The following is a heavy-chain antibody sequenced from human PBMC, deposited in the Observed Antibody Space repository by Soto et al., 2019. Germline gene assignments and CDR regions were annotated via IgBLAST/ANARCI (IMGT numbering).Heavy chain of an antibody. V-gene: IGHV4-59*01. Sequence: SETLSLTCTVSGGSISGYYWSWIRQPPGKGLEWIGYIYYSGSTNYNPPLKSRVTISVDTSKNQFSLKLSSVTAADTAVYYCARVQYYGSGIHTALDYWGQGTLVTVSS. CDR1: GGSISGYY. J-gene: IGHJ4*02. D-gene: IGHD3-10*01. CDR3: ARVQYYGSGIHTALDY. CDR2: IYYSGST.